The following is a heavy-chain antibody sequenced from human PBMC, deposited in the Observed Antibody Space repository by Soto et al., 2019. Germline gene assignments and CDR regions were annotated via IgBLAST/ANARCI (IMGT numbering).Heavy chain of an antibody. CDR1: GGSFSGYY. D-gene: IGHD6-13*01. CDR2: INHSGST. V-gene: IGHV4-34*01. CDR3: ARGSWFNYYFDY. J-gene: IGHJ4*02. Sequence: QVQLQQWGAGLLKPSETLSLTCAVCGGSFSGYYWSWIRQPPGKGLEWIGEINHSGSTNYNPSLKSRVTISVDTSKNQFSLKLSSVTAAATAVYYCARGSWFNYYFDYWGQGTLVTVSS.